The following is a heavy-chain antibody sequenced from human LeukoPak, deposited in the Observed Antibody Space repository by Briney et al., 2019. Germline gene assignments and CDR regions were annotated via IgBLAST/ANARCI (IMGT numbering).Heavy chain of an antibody. V-gene: IGHV4-34*01. CDR2: INHSGST. CDR1: GGSFSGYY. D-gene: IGHD3-10*01. CDR3: ARVVGYGSGSYYFDY. Sequence: SETLSLTCAVYGGSFSGYYWSWIRQPPGKGLEWIGEINHSGSTNYNPSLKSRVTISVDTSKNQFSLKLSSVTAADTAVYYCARVVGYGSGSYYFDYWGQGTLVTVSS. J-gene: IGHJ4*02.